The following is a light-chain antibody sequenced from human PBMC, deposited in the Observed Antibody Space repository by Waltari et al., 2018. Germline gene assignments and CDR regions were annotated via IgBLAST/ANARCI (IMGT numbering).Light chain of an antibody. CDR3: QQYKSLPRT. V-gene: IGKV4-1*01. J-gene: IGKJ1*01. Sequence: DIVMTQSPDSLAVSLGERTTINCKSSQSVLYNSDNKNYLAWYQRKPGHPPKLLIYWASTRDSGVPDRFTGSGSGTEFTLTISSLQAEDVALYYCQQYKSLPRTFGQGTKVEIK. CDR2: WAS. CDR1: QSVLYNSDNKNY.